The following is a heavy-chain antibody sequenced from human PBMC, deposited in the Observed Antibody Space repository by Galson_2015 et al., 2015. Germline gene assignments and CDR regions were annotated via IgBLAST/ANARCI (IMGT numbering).Heavy chain of an antibody. CDR3: VTGLTTGYYYYYMDV. D-gene: IGHD4-17*01. J-gene: IGHJ6*03. CDR1: GYSFTSYW. CDR2: IYPGDSDT. Sequence: QSGAEVEKPGESLKISCKGSGYSFTSYWIGWVRQMPGKGLEWMGIIYPGDSDTRYSPSFQGQVTISADKSISTAYLQWSSLKASDTAMYYCVTGLTTGYYYYYMDVWGKGTTVTVSS. V-gene: IGHV5-51*01.